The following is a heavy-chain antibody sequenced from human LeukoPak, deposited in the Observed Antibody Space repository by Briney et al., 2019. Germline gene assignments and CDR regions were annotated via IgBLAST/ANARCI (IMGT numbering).Heavy chain of an antibody. J-gene: IGHJ6*04. Sequence: SVKVSCKASGGTFSNYAIIWVRQAPGQGLEWMGGIIPFFGTTNCSQKFQGRVTMTADESTSTAYMELNSLKSEATAVYCCARDLGDCTTTTCYGDYYYAMDVWGNGTTVTVSS. V-gene: IGHV1-69*01. CDR1: GGTFSNYA. D-gene: IGHD2-2*01. CDR3: ARDLGDCTTTTCYGDYYYAMDV. CDR2: IIPFFGTT.